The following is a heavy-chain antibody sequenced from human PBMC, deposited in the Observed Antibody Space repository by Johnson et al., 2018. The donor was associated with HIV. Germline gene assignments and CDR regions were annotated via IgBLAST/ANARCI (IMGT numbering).Heavy chain of an antibody. CDR1: GFTFSGYW. CDR2: IKQGGSEK. J-gene: IGHJ3*02. Sequence: VQLVESGGGLVRPVESLRLSCVASGFTFSGYWMTWVRQAPGKGLEWVANIKQGGSEKYYVDSVKGRFTISRDNAKNSLYLQMNSLRAEDTALYYCARLDEIAAAGTGDAFDIWGQGTMVTVSS. CDR3: ARLDEIAAAGTGDAFDI. D-gene: IGHD6-13*01. V-gene: IGHV3-7*03.